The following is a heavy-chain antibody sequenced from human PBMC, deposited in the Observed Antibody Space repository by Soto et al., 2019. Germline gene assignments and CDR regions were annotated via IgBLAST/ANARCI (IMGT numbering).Heavy chain of an antibody. CDR1: NFSISSGYY. CDR3: ARTHSGSYYSVFNY. V-gene: IGHV4-38-2*01. D-gene: IGHD1-26*01. Sequence: PSETLSLTCVVSNFSISSGYYWGWIRQSPGKGLEWIASIYRSGTTSYNPSLKSRVTISVDPSKNPFSLMLTAVTAAGTAVYYCARTHSGSYYSVFNYWGRGSLVTVSS. J-gene: IGHJ4*02. CDR2: IYRSGTT.